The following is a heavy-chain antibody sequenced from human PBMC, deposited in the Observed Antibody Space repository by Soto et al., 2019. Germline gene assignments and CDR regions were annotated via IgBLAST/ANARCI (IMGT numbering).Heavy chain of an antibody. CDR2: IYHSGST. J-gene: IGHJ4*02. V-gene: IGHV4-38-2*02. Sequence: SETLSLTCAVSGYSISSGYYWGWIRQPPGKGLEWIGSIYHSGSTYYNPSLKSRVTISVDTSKNQFSLKLSSVTAADTAVYYCARDKHGNPFDYWGQGTLVTVSS. CDR3: ARDKHGNPFDY. CDR1: GYSISSGYY. D-gene: IGHD2-15*01.